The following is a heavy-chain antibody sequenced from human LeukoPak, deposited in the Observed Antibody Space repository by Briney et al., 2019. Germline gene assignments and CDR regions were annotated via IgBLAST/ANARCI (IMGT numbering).Heavy chain of an antibody. CDR1: GFTLSDYW. J-gene: IGHJ4*02. V-gene: IGHV3-74*01. CDR2: INSRGTQI. CDR3: ARGDRDFLGFPH. D-gene: IGHD3-16*01. Sequence: PGGSLRLSCTASGFTLSDYWMHWLRQVPGEGPMWVSRINSRGTQIDYADSVRGRFSISRDNTKSTLYLQMNSLRAEDTAVYYCARGDRDFLGFPHWGQGKLVTVSS.